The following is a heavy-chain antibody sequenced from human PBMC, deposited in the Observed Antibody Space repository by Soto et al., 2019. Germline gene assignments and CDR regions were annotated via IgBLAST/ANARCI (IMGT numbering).Heavy chain of an antibody. CDR1: RYTFTRHA. CDR3: ARGLERNYDFRSGYHNVAFDI. V-gene: IGHV1-8*01. CDR2: MNANSGNT. D-gene: IGHD3-3*01. Sequence: ASVKVSSKASRYTFTRHAMHRVRQAPGQRLEWMGWMNANSGNTGSAQKFQGRVTMTRNTSISTAYMELSSLRSEDTAVYYCARGLERNYDFRSGYHNVAFDISAQAIMVTVSS. J-gene: IGHJ3*02.